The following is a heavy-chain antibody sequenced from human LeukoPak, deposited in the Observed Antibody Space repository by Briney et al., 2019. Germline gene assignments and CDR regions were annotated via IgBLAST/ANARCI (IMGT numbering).Heavy chain of an antibody. Sequence: GGSLRLSCAASGFTFSSYSMNWVRQAPGKGLEWVSSINSSSSYIYYAGSVKGRFTISGDNAKNSLYMQMNSVRAEDTAVYYCARDEEGWLQLVEKPFDYWGQGTLVTVSS. CDR3: ARDEEGWLQLVEKPFDY. CDR2: INSSSSYI. V-gene: IGHV3-21*01. D-gene: IGHD5-24*01. J-gene: IGHJ4*02. CDR1: GFTFSSYS.